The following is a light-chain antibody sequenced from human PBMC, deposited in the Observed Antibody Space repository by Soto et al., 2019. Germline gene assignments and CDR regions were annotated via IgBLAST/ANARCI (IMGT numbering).Light chain of an antibody. CDR2: GAS. CDR1: QSISIN. CDR3: QQYGGSPIT. V-gene: IGKV3-20*01. J-gene: IGKJ5*01. Sequence: EIVLTQSPGTLSVSPGDRVTLSCMASQSISINLAWYQHKPGQSPRLLISGASMRASGVPVRFIGSGSGTDFTLTITRLEPEDFAVYYCQQYGGSPITFGLGTRLEIK.